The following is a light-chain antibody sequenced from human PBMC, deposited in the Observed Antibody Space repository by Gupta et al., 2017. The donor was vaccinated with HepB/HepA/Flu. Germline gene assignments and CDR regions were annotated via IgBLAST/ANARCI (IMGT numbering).Light chain of an antibody. CDR3: TSYTSISTSI. CDR1: SSDGCGYNF. V-gene: IGLV2-14*03. CDR2: DVT. Sequence: ERTQSASVTGSPGPSITISCTGISSDGCGYNFVSWYQQHPGKAPKLMIYDVTTRPSGVSNRFSGSKSDNTSSLTISRLQAEDEADYYCTSYTSISTSIFGTGTKVTVL. J-gene: IGLJ1*01.